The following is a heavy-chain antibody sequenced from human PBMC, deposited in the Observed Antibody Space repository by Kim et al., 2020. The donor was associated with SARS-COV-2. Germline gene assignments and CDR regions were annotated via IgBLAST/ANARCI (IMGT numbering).Heavy chain of an antibody. CDR2: IYYSGST. V-gene: IGHV4-31*03. D-gene: IGHD3-9*01. CDR3: ARYPFFGDILTHPTNGNWFDP. Sequence: SETLSLTCTVSGGSISSGGYYWSWIRQHPGKGLEWIGYIYYSGSTYYNPSLKSRVTISVDTSKNQFSLKLSSVTAADTAVYYCARYPFFGDILTHPTNGNWFDPWGQGTLVTVSS. CDR1: GGSISSGGYY. J-gene: IGHJ5*02.